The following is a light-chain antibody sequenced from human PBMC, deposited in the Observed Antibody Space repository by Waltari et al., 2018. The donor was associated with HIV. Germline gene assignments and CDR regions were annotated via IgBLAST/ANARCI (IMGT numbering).Light chain of an antibody. J-gene: IGLJ1*01. CDR2: KAT. CDR3: QSRGIRGSYV. Sequence: SYELTQPPSVSVFPGQTARITCPGDVLPEEYVYWYQQKPGKEPVLEIFKATERPSGSPERFSGSRPGTTVTLTITGVRPEDEGDYYCQSRGIRGSYVFGSGTKVTAL. CDR1: VLPEEY. V-gene: IGLV3-25*03.